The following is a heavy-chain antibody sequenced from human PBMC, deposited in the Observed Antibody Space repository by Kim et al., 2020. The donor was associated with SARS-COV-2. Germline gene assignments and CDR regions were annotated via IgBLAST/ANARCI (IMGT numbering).Heavy chain of an antibody. J-gene: IGHJ3*02. CDR2: INAGNGNT. Sequence: ASVKVSCKASGYTFTSYAMHWVRQAPGQRLEWMGWINAGNGNTKYSQKFQGRVTITRDTSASTAYMELSSLRSEDTAVYYCARGAYCTNGVCPINHDAFDIWGQGTMVTVSS. CDR3: ARGAYCTNGVCPINHDAFDI. CDR1: GYTFTSYA. V-gene: IGHV1-3*01. D-gene: IGHD2-8*01.